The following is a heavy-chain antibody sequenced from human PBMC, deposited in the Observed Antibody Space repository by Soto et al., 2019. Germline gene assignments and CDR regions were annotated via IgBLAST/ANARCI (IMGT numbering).Heavy chain of an antibody. Sequence: EVQLVESGGGLVQPGRSLRLSCAASGFSFDDYAMHWVRRAPGEGLEWVSGISWTSDSIAHADSVKGRVTISRDNAKKSLYLEMDNLRAEDTAFYYCAKDPHRQLLCTFGSWGQGTLVTVSS. CDR1: GFSFDDYA. CDR2: ISWTSDSI. V-gene: IGHV3-9*01. D-gene: IGHD3-10*01. CDR3: AKDPHRQLLCTFGS. J-gene: IGHJ4*02.